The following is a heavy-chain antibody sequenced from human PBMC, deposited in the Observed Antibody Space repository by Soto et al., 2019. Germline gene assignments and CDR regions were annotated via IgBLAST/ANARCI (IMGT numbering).Heavy chain of an antibody. CDR3: ARDQKAMAEYYYGMDA. V-gene: IGHV4-31*03. CDR2: IYYSGST. J-gene: IGHJ6*02. D-gene: IGHD5-18*01. CDR1: GGSISSGGYY. Sequence: PSETLSLTCTVSGGSISSGGYYWSWIRQHPGKGLEWIGYIYYSGSTYYNPSLKSRVTISVDTSKNQFSLKLSSVTAADTAVYYCARDQKAMAEYYYGMDAWGQGTTVTVSS.